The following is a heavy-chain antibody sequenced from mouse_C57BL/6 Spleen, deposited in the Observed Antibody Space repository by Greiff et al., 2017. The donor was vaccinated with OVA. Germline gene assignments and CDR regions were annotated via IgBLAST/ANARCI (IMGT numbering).Heavy chain of an antibody. CDR3: ERSLYGNTPFAY. V-gene: IGHV1-26*01. J-gene: IGHJ3*01. D-gene: IGHD1-1*01. Sequence: VQLQQSGPELVKPGASVKISCKASGYTFTDYYMNWVKQSHGKSLEWIGDINPNNGGTSYNQKFKGKATLTVDKSSSTAYMELRSLTSEDSAVYDYERSLYGNTPFAYWGQGTLVTVSA. CDR1: GYTFTDYY. CDR2: INPNNGGT.